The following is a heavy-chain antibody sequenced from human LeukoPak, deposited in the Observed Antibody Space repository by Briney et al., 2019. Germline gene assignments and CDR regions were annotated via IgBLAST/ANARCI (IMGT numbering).Heavy chain of an antibody. CDR2: IYYSGST. Sequence: SETLSLTCTVSGGSISSSSYYWGWIRQPPGTGLEWIGSIYYSGSTYYNPSLKSRVTISVDTSKNQFSLKLSSVTAADTAVYYCARSPHCGGDCYPFDYWGQGTLVTVSS. CDR1: GGSISSSSYY. J-gene: IGHJ4*02. D-gene: IGHD2-21*02. V-gene: IGHV4-39*01. CDR3: ARSPHCGGDCYPFDY.